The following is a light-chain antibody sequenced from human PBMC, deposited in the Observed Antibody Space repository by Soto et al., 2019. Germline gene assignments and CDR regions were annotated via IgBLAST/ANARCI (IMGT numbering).Light chain of an antibody. J-gene: IGLJ3*02. CDR3: GTWDSGLSSGGV. V-gene: IGLV1-51*02. CDR1: SSNIENNY. Sequence: QSVLTQPPSVSAAPGQTVTISCSGSSSNIENNYVSWYQQLPGTAPKLLIYENHKRPSGIPDRFSGSKSDTSATLGITGLQTGDEADYFCGTWDSGLSSGGVFGGGTKLTVL. CDR2: ENH.